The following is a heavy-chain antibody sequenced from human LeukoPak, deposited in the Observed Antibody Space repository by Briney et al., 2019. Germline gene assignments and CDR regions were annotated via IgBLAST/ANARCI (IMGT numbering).Heavy chain of an antibody. CDR1: GGSFSGFY. J-gene: IGHJ4*02. CDR2: INHSGST. D-gene: IGHD4-17*01. V-gene: IGHV4-34*01. CDR3: ARGAGDYARYCFDD. Sequence: PSETLSLTCAVYGGSFSGFYWSWIRQPPMKGLEWIGEINHSGSTNYNTSLKSRVTISVDTSKKQFSLKLTSVTAADTAVYYCARGAGDYARYCFDDWGQGTLVTVSS.